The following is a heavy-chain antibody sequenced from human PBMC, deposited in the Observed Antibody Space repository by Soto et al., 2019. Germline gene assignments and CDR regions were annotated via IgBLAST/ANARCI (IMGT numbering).Heavy chain of an antibody. V-gene: IGHV1-18*01. CDR2: IGPSSGNT. CDR1: GYTFTSYT. CDR3: ARDTGNVFDS. D-gene: IGHD4-4*01. Sequence: QVQLLQSGGQVKKPGASVKVSCKASGYTFTSYTISWVRQAPGQGLEWVGWIGPSSGNTDSARNLQGRVTMTPDTSTSTAYMELRSLRSDDTAVYYCARDTGNVFDSWGQGTLVTVSS. J-gene: IGHJ4*02.